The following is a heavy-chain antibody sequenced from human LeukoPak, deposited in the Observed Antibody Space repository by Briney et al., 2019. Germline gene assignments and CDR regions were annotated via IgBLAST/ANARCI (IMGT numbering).Heavy chain of an antibody. CDR3: AKKAGPYCSGGSCYSLDH. V-gene: IGHV3-74*01. Sequence: PGGSLRLSCAASGFTFSNYWMHWVRQAPGKGLVWVSSINGDGTITGNADSVKGRFTISRDNPKNTLSLQMNSLRAEDTAVYYCAKKAGPYCSGGSCYSLDHWGQGTLATVSS. D-gene: IGHD2-15*01. CDR1: GFTFSNYW. CDR2: INGDGTIT. J-gene: IGHJ4*02.